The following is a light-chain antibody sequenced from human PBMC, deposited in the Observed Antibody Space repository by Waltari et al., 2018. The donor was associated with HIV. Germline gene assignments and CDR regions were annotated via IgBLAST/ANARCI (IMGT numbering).Light chain of an antibody. Sequence: QSVLTQPPSASGTPGQRVTISCSGSSSNIGSNYVYWYQQLPGTAPKLLIYKNNQRPSGVPDLFAGSKSGTSASLAISGLRSEDEAEYYCATWDDSLSVYVVFGAGTKLTVL. CDR3: ATWDDSLSVYVV. CDR1: SSNIGSNY. V-gene: IGLV1-47*01. J-gene: IGLJ2*01. CDR2: KNN.